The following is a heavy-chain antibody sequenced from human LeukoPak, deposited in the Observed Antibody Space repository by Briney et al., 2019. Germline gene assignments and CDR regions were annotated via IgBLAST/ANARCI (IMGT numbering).Heavy chain of an antibody. CDR1: GGSISSSSYC. CDR3: ARVPGITIFGVVPNYYMDV. V-gene: IGHV4-39*07. Sequence: SETLSLTCTVSGGSISSSSYCWGWIRQPPGKGLEWIGSIYYSGSTYYNPSLKSRVTISVDTSKNQFSLKLSSVTAADTAVYYCARVPGITIFGVVPNYYMDVWGKGTTVTVSS. J-gene: IGHJ6*03. D-gene: IGHD3-3*01. CDR2: IYYSGST.